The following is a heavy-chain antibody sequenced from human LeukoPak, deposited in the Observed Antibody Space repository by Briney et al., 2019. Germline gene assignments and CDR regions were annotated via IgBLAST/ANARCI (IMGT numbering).Heavy chain of an antibody. V-gene: IGHV1-8*01. D-gene: IGHD3-10*01. Sequence: ASVKVSCKASGYTFTSYDINWVRQATGQGLEWMGWMNPNGGNTGYAQKFQGRVTMTRNTSISTAYMELSSLRSEDTAVYYCARGQITMVRGVIRKYYFDYWGQGTLVTVSS. CDR2: MNPNGGNT. J-gene: IGHJ4*02. CDR1: GYTFTSYD. CDR3: ARGQITMVRGVIRKYYFDY.